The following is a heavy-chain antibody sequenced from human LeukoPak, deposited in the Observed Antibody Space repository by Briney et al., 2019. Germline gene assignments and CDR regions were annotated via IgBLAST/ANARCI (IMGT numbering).Heavy chain of an antibody. CDR3: ATGHESGGYYR. CDR1: GVTFSSYS. V-gene: IGHV3-48*04. CDR2: ISSSSGTI. Sequence: GGSLRLSCAASGVTFSSYSMNWVRQAPGKGLEWVSYISSSSGTICYADCVKGRFTTSRDNAKNSLYLLMNSLRAEDTAVYYCATGHESGGYYRWGQGTLVTVFS. D-gene: IGHD3-22*01. J-gene: IGHJ5*02.